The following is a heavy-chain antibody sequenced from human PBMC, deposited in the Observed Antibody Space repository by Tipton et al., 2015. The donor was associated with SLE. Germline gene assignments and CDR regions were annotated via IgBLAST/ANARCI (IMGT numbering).Heavy chain of an antibody. V-gene: IGHV4-59*01. CDR1: GGSISSYY. CDR2: IYYSGST. CDR3: ARDHHSWFDP. J-gene: IGHJ5*02. D-gene: IGHD4-11*01. Sequence: LTCTVSGGSISSYYWSWIRQPPGKGLEWIGYIYYSGSTNYSPSLKSRVTISVDTSKNQFSLNLSSVTAADTAVYYCARDHHSWFDPWGQGTLVTVPS.